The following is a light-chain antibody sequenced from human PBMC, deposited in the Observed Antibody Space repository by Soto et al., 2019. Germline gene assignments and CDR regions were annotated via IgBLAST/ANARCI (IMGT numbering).Light chain of an antibody. CDR2: GAS. Sequence: DIQMTQSPSSLSASVGDSITITCRASQRISNFLNWYQHKPGKAPRLLIYGASTLQSGVPSRFSGSGSGTDFTLTIGSLQPEEFATYYCQQTFNTPWTFGQGTKVEIK. V-gene: IGKV1-39*01. J-gene: IGKJ1*01. CDR3: QQTFNTPWT. CDR1: QRISNF.